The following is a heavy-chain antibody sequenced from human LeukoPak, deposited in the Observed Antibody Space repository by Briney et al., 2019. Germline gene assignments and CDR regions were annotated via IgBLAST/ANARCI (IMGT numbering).Heavy chain of an antibody. D-gene: IGHD6-25*01. V-gene: IGHV1-8*01. CDR2: MNPNSGNT. J-gene: IGHJ5*02. Sequence: GASVTVSCTASGYTFTSYDINWVRQAPGQGLEWMGWMNPNSGNTGYAQTFQGRVTITRNTSISTAYMEMSSLRSEDTAVYYCARGRPRAAASWWFDPWGQGTLVTVSS. CDR1: GYTFTSYD. CDR3: ARGRPRAAASWWFDP.